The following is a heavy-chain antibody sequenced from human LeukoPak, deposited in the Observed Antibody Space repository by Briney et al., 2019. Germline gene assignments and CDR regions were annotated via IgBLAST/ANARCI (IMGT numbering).Heavy chain of an antibody. CDR2: ISGSGGST. V-gene: IGHV3-23*01. J-gene: IGHJ3*01. CDR3: AKDRSLVWFGDSYDAFDV. CDR1: GFTFSSYA. Sequence: GGSLRLSCAASGFTFSSYAMSWVRHAPGKGLELVSVISGSGGSTNYADSVKGRFTISRDNSKNTLYLQMNSLRAEDTAVYYCAKDRSLVWFGDSYDAFDVWGQGTMATVSS. D-gene: IGHD3-10*01.